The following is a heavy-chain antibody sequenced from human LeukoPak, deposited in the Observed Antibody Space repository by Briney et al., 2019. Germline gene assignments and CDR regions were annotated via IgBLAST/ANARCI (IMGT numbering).Heavy chain of an antibody. Sequence: GGSLRLSCAASGFTFSSYAMSWVRQAPGKGLGWVSAIGGSGGSTYYADSVKGRFTISRDNSKNTLYLQMNSLRAEDTAVYYCAKVLYGSDPLDAFDIWGQGTMVTASS. V-gene: IGHV3-23*01. CDR1: GFTFSSYA. D-gene: IGHD3-10*01. J-gene: IGHJ3*02. CDR3: AKVLYGSDPLDAFDI. CDR2: IGGSGGST.